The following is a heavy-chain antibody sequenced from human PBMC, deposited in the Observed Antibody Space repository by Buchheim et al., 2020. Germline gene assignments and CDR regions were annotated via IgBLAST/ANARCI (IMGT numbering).Heavy chain of an antibody. CDR1: GASISSGSYY. CDR3: ARADPPLTTSFQH. Sequence: QVQLQESGPGLVKPSQTLSITCTVSGASISSGSYYWSWIRQPAGKGLEWIGRIYTSGSTNYNPSLKSRVTISVDTSKNQSSLKLSSVTAADTAVYYCARADPPLTTSFQHWGQGTL. V-gene: IGHV4-61*02. D-gene: IGHD4-17*01. J-gene: IGHJ1*01. CDR2: IYTSGST.